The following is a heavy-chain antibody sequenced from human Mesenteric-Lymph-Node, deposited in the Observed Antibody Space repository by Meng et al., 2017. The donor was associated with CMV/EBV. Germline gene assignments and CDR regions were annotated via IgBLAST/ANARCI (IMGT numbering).Heavy chain of an antibody. Sequence: CTVSGGYVSSGSYYWRWIWQPPGKGLEWIGHIYYSGSTNYNPSLKSRVTISVDTSKNQISLKLSSVTAADTAVYYCARVFGELGHFDYWGQGTLVTVSS. J-gene: IGHJ4*02. CDR3: ARVFGELGHFDY. CDR2: IYYSGST. D-gene: IGHD3-10*02. CDR1: GGYVSSGSYY. V-gene: IGHV4-61*01.